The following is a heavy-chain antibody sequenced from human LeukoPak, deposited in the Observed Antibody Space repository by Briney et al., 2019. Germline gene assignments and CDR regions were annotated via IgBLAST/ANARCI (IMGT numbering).Heavy chain of an antibody. Sequence: GASVKVSCKASGYTFTGYYMHWVRQAPGQALEWMGWINPNSGGTNYAQKFQGRVTMTRDTSISTAYMELSRLRSDDTAVYYCARVARLGYCSSTSCGNWFDPWGQGTLVTVSS. J-gene: IGHJ5*02. V-gene: IGHV1-2*02. CDR3: ARVARLGYCSSTSCGNWFDP. CDR2: INPNSGGT. D-gene: IGHD2-2*01. CDR1: GYTFTGYY.